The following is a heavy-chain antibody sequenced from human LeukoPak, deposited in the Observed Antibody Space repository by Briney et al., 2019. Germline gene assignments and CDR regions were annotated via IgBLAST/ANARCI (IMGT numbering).Heavy chain of an antibody. CDR3: ASGYCGRTTCSPPFDY. V-gene: IGHV3-30-3*01. D-gene: IGHD2-2*01. CDR2: ISYDGSNK. Sequence: GGSLRLSCAASGFTFSSNAMHWVRQAPGKGLEWAAVISYDGSNKYYADYVKGRFTISRDNSKKTVYLEMNSLRVEDTAVYYCASGYCGRTTCSPPFDYWGQGTLVTVSS. CDR1: GFTFSSNA. J-gene: IGHJ4*02.